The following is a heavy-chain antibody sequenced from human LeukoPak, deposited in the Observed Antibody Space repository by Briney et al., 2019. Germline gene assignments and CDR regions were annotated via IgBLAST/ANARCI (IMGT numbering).Heavy chain of an antibody. CDR3: ARGARIAAADDYFDY. J-gene: IGHJ4*02. CDR1: GGSFSGYY. D-gene: IGHD6-13*01. CDR2: INHSGST. V-gene: IGHV4-34*01. Sequence: SETLSLTCAVYGGSFSGYYWSWIRQPPGKGLEWIGEINHSGSTNYNPSLKSRVTISVDTSKNQFSLKLSSVTAADTAVYYCARGARIAAADDYFDYWGQGTLVTVSS.